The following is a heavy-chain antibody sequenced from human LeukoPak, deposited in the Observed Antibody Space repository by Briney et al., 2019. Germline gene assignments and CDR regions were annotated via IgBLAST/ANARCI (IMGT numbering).Heavy chain of an antibody. Sequence: PGRSLRLSCTTSGFTFSDYAMSWVRQTPGKGLEWVGFIRSKAYGGTTEYAASVKGRFTISRDDSKSIAYLQMNSLKSEDTAMYYCITDYYGLRLGESLHYFDYWGQGTLVTVSS. V-gene: IGHV3-49*04. J-gene: IGHJ4*02. CDR3: ITDYYGLRLGESLHYFDY. CDR1: GFTFSDYA. D-gene: IGHD3-16*01. CDR2: IRSKAYGGTT.